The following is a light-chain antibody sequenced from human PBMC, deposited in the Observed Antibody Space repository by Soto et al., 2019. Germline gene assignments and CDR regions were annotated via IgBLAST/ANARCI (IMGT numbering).Light chain of an antibody. Sequence: IQMTQSPSSLASSVGDIVTLTCRSSRSISTDLAWYQQRPGKAPRLLVYGASSLAPGAPSRLSGSGSGTDFTLTISGLQPEDFASYYCLQDYDYPYTCGQGTTLAIK. J-gene: IGKJ2*01. V-gene: IGKV1-6*02. CDR1: RSISTD. CDR2: GAS. CDR3: LQDYDYPYT.